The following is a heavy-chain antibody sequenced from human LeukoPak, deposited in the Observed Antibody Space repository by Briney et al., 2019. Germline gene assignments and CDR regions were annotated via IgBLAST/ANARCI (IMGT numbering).Heavy chain of an antibody. CDR2: IYTSGST. CDR3: ARDDGIAAYYYGMDV. V-gene: IGHV4-4*07. D-gene: IGHD1-14*01. J-gene: IGHJ6*02. CDR1: GWAISSFY. Sequence: PSGTPFLTCTVSGWAISSFYWSWIRQPPREGLGWVWRIYTSGSTNYNPSLKSRVTMSVDTSKNQFSLKLSSVTAADTAVYYCARDDGIAAYYYGMDVWGQGTTVTVSS.